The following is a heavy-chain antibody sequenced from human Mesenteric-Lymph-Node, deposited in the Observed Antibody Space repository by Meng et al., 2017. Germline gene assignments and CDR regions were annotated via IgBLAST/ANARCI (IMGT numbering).Heavy chain of an antibody. CDR1: GGSISSSNW. J-gene: IGHJ4*02. Sequence: LHESGPALVKPAGTLSLTCAVSGGSISSSNWWSWVRQPPGKGLEWIGEIYHSGSTNYNPSLKSRVTISVDKSKNQFSLKLSSVTAADTAVYYCASGRKYCSSTSCYGQFDYWGQGTLVTVSS. CDR3: ASGRKYCSSTSCYGQFDY. V-gene: IGHV4-4*02. CDR2: IYHSGST. D-gene: IGHD2-2*01.